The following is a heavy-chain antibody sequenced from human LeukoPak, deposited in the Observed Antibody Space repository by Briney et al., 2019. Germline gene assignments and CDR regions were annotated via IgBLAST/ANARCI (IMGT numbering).Heavy chain of an antibody. CDR1: GYTFTSYY. Sequence: GASVKVSCKASGYTFTSYYLHWMRQAPGQGLEWMGIIKPSGGSPSYAQKFQGRVTMTRDTSMSTVYMELSSLRSEDTAVYYCARDRAETIVVAAYYFDYWGQGTLVTVSS. CDR3: ARDRAETIVVAAYYFDY. D-gene: IGHD2-15*01. CDR2: IKPSGGSP. J-gene: IGHJ4*02. V-gene: IGHV1-46*01.